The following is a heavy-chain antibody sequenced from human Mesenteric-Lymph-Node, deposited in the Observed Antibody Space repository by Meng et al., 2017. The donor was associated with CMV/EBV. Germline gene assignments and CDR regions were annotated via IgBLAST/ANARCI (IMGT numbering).Heavy chain of an antibody. V-gene: IGHV4-34*01. CDR2: IYYSGST. CDR3: ARDEGDNYFDY. CDR1: GGSFSGYY. Sequence: GSLRLSCAVYGGSFSGYYWGWIRQPPGKGLEWIGSIYYSGSTYYNPSLKSRVTISVDTSKNQFSLKLSSVTAADTAVYYCARDEGDNYFDYWGQGTLVTVSS. J-gene: IGHJ4*02.